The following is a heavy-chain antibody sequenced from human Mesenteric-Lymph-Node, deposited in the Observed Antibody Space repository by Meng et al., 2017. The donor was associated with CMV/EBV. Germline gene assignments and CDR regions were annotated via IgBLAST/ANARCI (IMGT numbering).Heavy chain of an antibody. Sequence: YGISWVRQAPGQGLEWMGWISAYNGNTNYAQKLQGRVTMTTDTSTSTAYMELRSLRSDDTAVYYCARDSTRVSFRFLEWLTGAHWFDPWGQGTLVTVSS. CDR2: ISAYNGNT. CDR3: ARDSTRVSFRFLEWLTGAHWFDP. V-gene: IGHV1-18*01. D-gene: IGHD3-3*01. J-gene: IGHJ5*02. CDR1: YG.